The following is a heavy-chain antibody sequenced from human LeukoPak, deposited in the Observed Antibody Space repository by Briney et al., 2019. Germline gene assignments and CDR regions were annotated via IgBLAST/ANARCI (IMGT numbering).Heavy chain of an antibody. D-gene: IGHD2-2*01. Sequence: GASVKVSCKASGYTFTSYYIHWVRQAPGQGLEWMGWINPNSGGTNYAQKFQGRVTMTRDTSISTAYMELSRLRSDDTAVYYCARDEYCSSTTCFYPYYMDVWGKGTTVTVSS. V-gene: IGHV1-2*02. CDR1: GYTFTSYY. CDR3: ARDEYCSSTTCFYPYYMDV. J-gene: IGHJ6*03. CDR2: INPNSGGT.